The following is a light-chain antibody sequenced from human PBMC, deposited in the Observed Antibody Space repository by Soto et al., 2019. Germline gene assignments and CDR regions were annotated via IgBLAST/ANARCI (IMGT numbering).Light chain of an antibody. CDR1: SSNIGRNY. Sequence: QSVLTQTPSVSGTPGQRVNISCSGSSSNIGRNYVYWYHQFPGTAPTPLIYRDNERPSGVPDRFSGSKSGTSASLAISGLGSEDEDEYHCATWDDSLGGPVFGGGTKLTVL. V-gene: IGLV1-47*01. J-gene: IGLJ2*01. CDR2: RDN. CDR3: ATWDDSLGGPV.